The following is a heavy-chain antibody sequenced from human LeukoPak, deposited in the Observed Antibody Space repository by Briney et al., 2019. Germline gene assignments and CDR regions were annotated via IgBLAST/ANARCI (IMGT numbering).Heavy chain of an antibody. V-gene: IGHV3-48*03. Sequence: GGSLRLSCAASGFTFSSYEMNWVRQAPGKGLEWVSYISSSGSTKYYADSVKGRFTISRDNSQNSLYLQLNSLRAEDTAVYYCARDRVTTNWYVPGDYWGQGTLVTVSS. D-gene: IGHD1-1*01. CDR3: ARDRVTTNWYVPGDY. CDR1: GFTFSSYE. J-gene: IGHJ4*02. CDR2: ISSSGSTK.